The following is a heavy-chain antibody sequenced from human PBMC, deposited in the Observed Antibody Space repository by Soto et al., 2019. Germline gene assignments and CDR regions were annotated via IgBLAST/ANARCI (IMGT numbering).Heavy chain of an antibody. Sequence: EVQLLESGGGLVHPGGSLRHSCAASGFTFSSYAMSWVRQAPGKGLEWVSAITSSGGIIYYADSVKGRFTISRDNSKNTLYLQMNRLGAEATAVYFCAKLPGDSWGYFDYWGQGTLVTVSS. V-gene: IGHV3-23*01. CDR2: ITSSGGII. J-gene: IGHJ4*02. D-gene: IGHD2-21*02. CDR1: GFTFSSYA. CDR3: AKLPGDSWGYFDY.